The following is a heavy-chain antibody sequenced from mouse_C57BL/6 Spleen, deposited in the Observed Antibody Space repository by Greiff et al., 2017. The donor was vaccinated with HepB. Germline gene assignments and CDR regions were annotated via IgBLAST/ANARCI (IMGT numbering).Heavy chain of an antibody. V-gene: IGHV5-17*01. Sequence: EVKLMESGGGLVKPGGSLKLSCAASGFTFSDYGMHWVRQAPEKGLEWVAYISSGSSTIYYADTVKGRFTISRDNAKNTLFLQMTSLRSEDTAMYYCAKGYYDGYFAMDYWGQGTSVTVSS. J-gene: IGHJ4*01. D-gene: IGHD2-3*01. CDR3: AKGYYDGYFAMDY. CDR1: GFTFSDYG. CDR2: ISSGSSTI.